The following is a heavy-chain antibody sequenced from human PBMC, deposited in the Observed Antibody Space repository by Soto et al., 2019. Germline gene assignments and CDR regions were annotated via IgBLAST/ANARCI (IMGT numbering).Heavy chain of an antibody. D-gene: IGHD6-6*01. J-gene: IGHJ6*02. CDR2: IDWDDDK. CDR1: GFSLSTSGMC. V-gene: IGHV2-70*01. CDR3: ARIHARSIAAPRFTYYYYGMDV. Sequence: GSGPTLVNPPQTLTLTCTFSGFSLSTSGMCVSWIRQPPGKALEWLALIDWDDDKYYSTSLKTRLTISKDTSKNQVVLTMTNMDPVDTATYYCARIHARSIAAPRFTYYYYGMDVWGQGTTVTVSS.